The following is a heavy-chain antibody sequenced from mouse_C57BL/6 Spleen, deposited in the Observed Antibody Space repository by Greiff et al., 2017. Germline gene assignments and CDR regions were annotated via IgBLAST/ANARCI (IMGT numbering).Heavy chain of an antibody. J-gene: IGHJ2*01. CDR1: GFTFTDYY. D-gene: IGHD2-1*01. CDR2: IRNKANGYTT. CDR3: ARYTIYYGKGGLDY. V-gene: IGHV7-3*01. Sequence: EVQGVESGGGLVQPGGSLSLSCAASGFTFTDYYMSWVRQPPGKALEWLGFIRNKANGYTTEYSASVKGRFTISRDNSQSILYLQMNALRAEDSATYYCARYTIYYGKGGLDYWGQGTTLTVSS.